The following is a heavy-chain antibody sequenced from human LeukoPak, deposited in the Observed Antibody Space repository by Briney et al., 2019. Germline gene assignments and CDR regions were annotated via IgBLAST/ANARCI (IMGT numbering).Heavy chain of an antibody. CDR3: ARAIEVGAMTPFDY. Sequence: SETLSLTCNVSGGSISGYFWNWIRQSPGKGLEYIGYINYSGSTNYNPSLRSRVSISVDTSKNQFSLKLSSVTAADTAVYYCARAIEVGAMTPFDYWGQGTLVTVSS. CDR2: INYSGST. D-gene: IGHD1-26*01. V-gene: IGHV4-59*08. J-gene: IGHJ4*02. CDR1: GGSISGYF.